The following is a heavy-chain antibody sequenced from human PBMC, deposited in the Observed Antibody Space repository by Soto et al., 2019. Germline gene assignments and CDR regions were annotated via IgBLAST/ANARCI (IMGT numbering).Heavy chain of an antibody. CDR2: VYHSGST. CDR3: ARPSTSGTRFAY. Sequence: SETLSLTCAVSGGSISTSNWWSWVRQPPGKGLEWIGEVYHSGSTNYNPSFKSRVAMSVDKSKNQFSLKLNSVTAADTALYYCARPSTSGTRFAYWGQGRRVTVS. D-gene: IGHD1-1*01. CDR1: GGSISTSNW. V-gene: IGHV4-4*02. J-gene: IGHJ4*02.